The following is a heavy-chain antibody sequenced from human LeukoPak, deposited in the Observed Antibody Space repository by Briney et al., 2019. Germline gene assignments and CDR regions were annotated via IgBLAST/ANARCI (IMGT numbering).Heavy chain of an antibody. D-gene: IGHD3-3*01. J-gene: IGHJ4*02. CDR2: IYDIGRT. Sequence: SESLSLTCTVSGGSLSSSSYCWGWIRQHPRRGREWIGRIYDIGRTYNNPSLKSRVTISVDTSKTQYSQKLSSVAAADTAVYYCASLLIYDFWSGYSSFDYWGQGTLVTVSS. CDR1: GGSLSSSSYC. CDR3: ASLLIYDFWSGYSSFDY. V-gene: IGHV4-39*01.